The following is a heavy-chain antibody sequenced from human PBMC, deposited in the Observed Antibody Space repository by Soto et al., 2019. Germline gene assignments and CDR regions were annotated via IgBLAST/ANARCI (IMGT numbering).Heavy chain of an antibody. CDR1: GFTFSNYW. CDR3: VRPTSLGGNPFDY. Sequence: GVLRLSCVASGFTFSNYWMHWVRQAPGKGLVWVSRITSDGTSPIYADSVKGRFTVSRDNAKNTLYLEMSSLRADDTAVYYCVRPTSLGGNPFDYWGQGALVTVSS. J-gene: IGHJ4*02. D-gene: IGHD3-10*01. V-gene: IGHV3-74*01. CDR2: ITSDGTSP.